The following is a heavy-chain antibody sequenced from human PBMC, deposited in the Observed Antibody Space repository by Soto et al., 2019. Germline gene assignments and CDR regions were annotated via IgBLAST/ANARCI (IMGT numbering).Heavy chain of an antibody. Sequence: SETLSLTCTVSGGSISSYYWSWIRQPPGKGLEWSGYIYYSGSTNYNPSLKRRVTISVETSKNQFSLKLSSVTAAATAVYYCARLPREATFFDYWGQGTLVTVSS. D-gene: IGHD1-26*01. CDR1: GGSISSYY. V-gene: IGHV4-59*01. CDR3: ARLPREATFFDY. CDR2: IYYSGST. J-gene: IGHJ4*02.